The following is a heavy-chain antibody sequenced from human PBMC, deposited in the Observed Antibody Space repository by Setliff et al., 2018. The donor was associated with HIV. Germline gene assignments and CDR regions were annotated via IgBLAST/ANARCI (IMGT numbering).Heavy chain of an antibody. V-gene: IGHV4-39*07. J-gene: IGHJ4*02. Sequence: PSETLSLTCTVSGVSISSSNLYWGWIRQSPGKGMEWIGSINYSGSTYYNPPLTSRVTMSVDTSKNQFSLKVRSVTVADTAVYYCATHFDSSSWYSLDYWGQGTLVTVSS. CDR3: ATHFDSSSWYSLDY. D-gene: IGHD6-13*01. CDR2: INYSGST. CDR1: GVSISSSNLY.